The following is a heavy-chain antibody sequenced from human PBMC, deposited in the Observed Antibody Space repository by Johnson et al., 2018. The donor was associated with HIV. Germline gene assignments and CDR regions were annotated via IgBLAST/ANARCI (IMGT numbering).Heavy chain of an antibody. CDR1: GFTFTDYY. Sequence: VQVLESGGGLVKPGGSLRLSCAASGFTFTDYYISWIRQAPGKGLEWISYVNRGNAMYYADSVKGRFTISRYNAKNSLYLQMNSLRAEDTAVYYCAKAQGITIFGDAFHIWGQGTMVTVSS. CDR3: AKAQGITIFGDAFHI. CDR2: VNRGNAM. D-gene: IGHD3-3*01. V-gene: IGHV3-11*04. J-gene: IGHJ3*02.